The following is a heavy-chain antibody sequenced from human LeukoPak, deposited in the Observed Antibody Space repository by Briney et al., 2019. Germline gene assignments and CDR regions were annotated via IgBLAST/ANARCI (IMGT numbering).Heavy chain of an antibody. Sequence: GASVKVSFKASGYTFTSYDINWVRQATGQGLEWMGWMNPNSGNTGYAQKFQGRVTMTRNTSISTAYMELSSLRSEDTAVYYCARMVAVAGTFRFDPWGQGTLVTVSS. V-gene: IGHV1-8*02. CDR1: GYTFTSYD. CDR2: MNPNSGNT. CDR3: ARMVAVAGTFRFDP. D-gene: IGHD6-19*01. J-gene: IGHJ5*02.